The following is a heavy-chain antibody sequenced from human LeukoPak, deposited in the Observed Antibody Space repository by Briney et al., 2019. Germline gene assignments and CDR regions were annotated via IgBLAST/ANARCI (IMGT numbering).Heavy chain of an antibody. CDR3: ARYCSSTSCYPTAPSDY. J-gene: IGHJ4*02. D-gene: IGHD2-2*01. Sequence: GGTLRLSCAASGFTFSSYSMNWVRQAPGKGLEWVSSISSSSSYIYYADSVKGRFTISRDNAKNSLYLQMNNLRAEDTAVYYCARYCSSTSCYPTAPSDYWGQGTLVTVSS. V-gene: IGHV3-21*01. CDR1: GFTFSSYS. CDR2: ISSSSSYI.